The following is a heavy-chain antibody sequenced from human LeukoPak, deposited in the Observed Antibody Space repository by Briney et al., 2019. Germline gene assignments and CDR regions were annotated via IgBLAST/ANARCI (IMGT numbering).Heavy chain of an antibody. J-gene: IGHJ1*01. D-gene: IGHD3-22*01. V-gene: IGHV4-31*03. CDR1: GGSISSGGYY. Sequence: SETLSLTCTVSGGSISSGGYYWSWIRQHPGKGLEWIGYIYYSGSTYYNPSLKSRVTISVDTSKNQFSLKLSSVTAADTAVYYCARQDYDSSGYYWGYFQHWGQGTLVTVSS. CDR2: IYYSGST. CDR3: ARQDYDSSGYYWGYFQH.